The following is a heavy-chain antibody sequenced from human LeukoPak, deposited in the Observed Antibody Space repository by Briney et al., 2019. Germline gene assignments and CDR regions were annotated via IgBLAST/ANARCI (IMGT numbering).Heavy chain of an antibody. Sequence: PSETLSLTCAVYGGSFSGYYWSWIRHPPGKGLEWIGEINHSGSTNYNPSLKSRVTISVDTSKNQFSLKLSSVAAAGTAVYYCARGRGYSSGWYFDYGGQGTLVTVSS. CDR2: INHSGST. D-gene: IGHD6-19*01. J-gene: IGHJ4*02. V-gene: IGHV4-34*01. CDR3: ARGRGYSSGWYFDY. CDR1: GGSFSGYY.